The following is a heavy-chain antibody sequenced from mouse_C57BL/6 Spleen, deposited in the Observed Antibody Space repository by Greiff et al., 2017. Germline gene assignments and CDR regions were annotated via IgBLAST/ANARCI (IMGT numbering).Heavy chain of an antibody. Sequence: QVQLQQPGAELVRPGSSVKLSCKASGYTFTSYWMHWVKQRPIQGLEWIGNIDPSDSETHYNQQFKDKATLTVDKSSSTAYMQLSSLTSEDSAVYYCARGGYDGSSYGYVDVWGTGTTVTVSS. J-gene: IGHJ1*03. CDR3: ARGGYDGSSYGYVDV. V-gene: IGHV1-52*01. CDR2: IDPSDSET. CDR1: GYTFTSYW. D-gene: IGHD1-1*01.